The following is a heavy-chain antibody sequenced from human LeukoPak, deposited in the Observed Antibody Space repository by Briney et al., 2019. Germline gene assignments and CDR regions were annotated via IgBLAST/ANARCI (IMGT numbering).Heavy chain of an antibody. Sequence: SETLSLTCADYGGSLSSYYWSWIRQPPWKGLEWVGEINHSGSTNYNPSLKSRVTISVDTSKNQFSLKLSSVTAADTAVYYCASWRSSPANAHYWGQGTLVTVSS. D-gene: IGHD6-6*01. CDR1: GGSLSSYY. CDR3: ASWRSSPANAHY. V-gene: IGHV4-34*01. CDR2: INHSGST. J-gene: IGHJ4*02.